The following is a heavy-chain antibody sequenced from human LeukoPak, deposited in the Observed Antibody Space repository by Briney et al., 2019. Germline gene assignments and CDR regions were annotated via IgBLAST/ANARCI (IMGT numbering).Heavy chain of an antibody. CDR3: ARVELGAFDI. D-gene: IGHD1-1*01. J-gene: IGHJ3*02. Sequence: SETLSLTCTVSGGSISSYYWSWIRRSPGKGLEWIGYIYYSGSTNYNPSLKSRVTISVDTSKNQFSLKLSSVTAADTAVYYCARVELGAFDIWGQGTMVTVSS. V-gene: IGHV4-59*01. CDR2: IYYSGST. CDR1: GGSISSYY.